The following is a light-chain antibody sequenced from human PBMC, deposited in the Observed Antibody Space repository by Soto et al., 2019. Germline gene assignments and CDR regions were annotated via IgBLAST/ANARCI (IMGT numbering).Light chain of an antibody. CDR3: QQYNSYSFT. J-gene: IGKJ4*01. CDR2: DAS. V-gene: IGKV1-5*01. Sequence: DIQMTQSPSTLSASVGDRVTITCRASQSISSWLAWYQQKPGKAPKLLIYDASSLESGVPSRFRGSGSGTEFTLTISSLQPDDFATYYCQQYNSYSFTFGGGTKVEIK. CDR1: QSISSW.